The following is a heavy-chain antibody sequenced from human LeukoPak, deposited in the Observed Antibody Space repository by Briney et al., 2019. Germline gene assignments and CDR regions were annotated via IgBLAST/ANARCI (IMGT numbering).Heavy chain of an antibody. CDR2: ISYDGSDK. CDR3: ARSPPDYDFWSGFYRY. V-gene: IGHV3-30-3*01. D-gene: IGHD3-3*01. CDR1: GFSFSSYS. Sequence: GGSLRLSCAASGFSFSSYSMHWVRQAPGKGLEWVAVISYDGSDKYYADSVKGRFTISRDNSKNTLYLQMNSLRVEDTAVFYCARSPPDYDFWSGFYRYWGQGTLVTVSS. J-gene: IGHJ4*02.